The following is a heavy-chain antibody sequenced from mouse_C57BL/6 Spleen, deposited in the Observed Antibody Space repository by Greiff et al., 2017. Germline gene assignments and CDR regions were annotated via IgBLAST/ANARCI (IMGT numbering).Heavy chain of an antibody. D-gene: IGHD1-1*01. Sequence: VKVVESGPGLVAPSQSLSITCTVSGFSLTSYAISWVRQPPGKGLEWLGVIWTGGGTNYKSALKSRLSISKDNSKSQVFLKMNSLQTDDTARYYCARNGGSRYWYFDVWGTGTTVTVSS. J-gene: IGHJ1*03. CDR2: IWTGGGT. CDR1: GFSLTSYA. V-gene: IGHV2-9-1*01. CDR3: ARNGGSRYWYFDV.